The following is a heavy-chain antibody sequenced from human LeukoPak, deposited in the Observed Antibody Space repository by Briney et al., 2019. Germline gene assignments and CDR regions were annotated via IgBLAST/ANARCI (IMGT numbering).Heavy chain of an antibody. CDR2: INPNSGGT. CDR1: GYTFTGYY. J-gene: IGHJ5*02. CDR3: ARGGGVLWFGDNNWFDP. Sequence: GASVKVSCKASGYTFTGYYMHWVRQAPGQGLEWMGWINPNSGGTNYAQKFQGWVTMTRDTSISTAYMELSRLRSDDTAVYYCARGGGVLWFGDNNWFDPWGQGTLVTVSS. V-gene: IGHV1-2*04. D-gene: IGHD3-10*01.